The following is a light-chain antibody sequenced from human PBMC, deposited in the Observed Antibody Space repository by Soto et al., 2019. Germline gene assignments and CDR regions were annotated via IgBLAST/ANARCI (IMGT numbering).Light chain of an antibody. V-gene: IGKV1-5*01. CDR2: DAS. Sequence: DIQMTQSPSTLSASVGDRVTITCRASQSISSWLAWYQQKPGKAPKLLIYDASSLESGVPSRFSGSGSGTEFTRTISSLQPDDFATYDCQQYNSYSTFGQGTKLEIK. J-gene: IGKJ2*01. CDR3: QQYNSYST. CDR1: QSISSW.